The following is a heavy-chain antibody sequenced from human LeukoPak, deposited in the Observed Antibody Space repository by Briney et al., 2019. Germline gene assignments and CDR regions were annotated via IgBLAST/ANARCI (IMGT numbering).Heavy chain of an antibody. CDR3: ARGITFYYDNNGYSAFDY. Sequence: SVKVSCKASGGTFSSNGINWVRQAPGQGLEWMGRIIPIFGTANYAQKFQGRVTITTDESTITAHMELTSLTSEDTAVYYCARGITFYYDNNGYSAFDYWGQRTLVTVSS. V-gene: IGHV1-69*05. CDR1: GGTFSSNG. CDR2: IIPIFGTA. D-gene: IGHD3-22*01. J-gene: IGHJ4*02.